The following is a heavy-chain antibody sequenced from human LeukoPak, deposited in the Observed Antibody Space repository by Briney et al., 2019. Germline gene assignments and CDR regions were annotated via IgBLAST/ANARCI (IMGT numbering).Heavy chain of an antibody. CDR1: GGSISSYY. D-gene: IGHD3-16*01. V-gene: IGHV4-59*01. J-gene: IGHJ3*02. CDR3: ARESNRVWAPGAFDI. Sequence: SETLSLTCTVSGGSISSYYWSWIRQPPGKGLEWIGYIYYSGSTNYNPSLKSRVTISVDTSKNQSSLKLSSVTAADTAVYYCARESNRVWAPGAFDIWGQGTMVTVSS. CDR2: IYYSGST.